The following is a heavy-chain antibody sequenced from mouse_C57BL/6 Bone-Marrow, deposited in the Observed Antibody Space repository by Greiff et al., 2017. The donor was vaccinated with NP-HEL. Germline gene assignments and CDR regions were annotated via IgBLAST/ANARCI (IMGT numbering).Heavy chain of an antibody. J-gene: IGHJ3*01. CDR3: TLTGFFAY. D-gene: IGHD4-1*01. Sequence: EVQLQESGAELVRPGASVKLSCTASGFNIKDDYMHWVKQRPEQGLEWIGWIDPENGDTEYASKFQGKATITADTSSNTAYLQLSSLTSEDTAVYYCTLTGFFAYWGQGTLVTVSA. V-gene: IGHV14-4*01. CDR1: GFNIKDDY. CDR2: IDPENGDT.